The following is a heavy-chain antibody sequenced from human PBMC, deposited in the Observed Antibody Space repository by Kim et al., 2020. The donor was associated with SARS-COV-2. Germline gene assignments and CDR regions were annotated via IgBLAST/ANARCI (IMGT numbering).Heavy chain of an antibody. J-gene: IGHJ3*02. D-gene: IGHD3-22*01. V-gene: IGHV3-66*02. CDR2: IYSGGST. CDR1: GFTVSSNY. Sequence: GGSLRLSCAASGFTVSSNYMSWVRQAPGKGLEWVSVIYSGGSTYYADSVKGRFTISRDNSKNTLYLQMNSLRAEDTAVYYCASRSKIHYYDSSGYKVGGDGDAFDIWGQGTMVTVSS. CDR3: ASRSKIHYYDSSGYKVGGDGDAFDI.